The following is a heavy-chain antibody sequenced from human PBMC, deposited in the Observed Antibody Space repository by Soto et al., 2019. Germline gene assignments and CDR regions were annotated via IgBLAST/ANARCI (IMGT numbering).Heavy chain of an antibody. CDR3: ARYVVPADTWFDP. D-gene: IGHD2-2*01. CDR1: GGSISSYY. CDR2: IFYSGNT. J-gene: IGHJ5*02. Sequence: ASETLSLTCTVSGGSISSYYWSWIRQPPGKGLEWIGYIFYSGNTNYNPSLKSRVTISVDTSKNQFSLNLSSVTAADTAVYYCARYVVPADTWFDPWGQGTLVTVSS. V-gene: IGHV4-59*01.